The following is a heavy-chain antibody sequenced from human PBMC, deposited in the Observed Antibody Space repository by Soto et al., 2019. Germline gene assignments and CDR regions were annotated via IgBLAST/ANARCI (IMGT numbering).Heavy chain of an antibody. J-gene: IGHJ5*01. CDR3: ARVTGRSGWYDFGNWFDP. Sequence: QVQLVQSGAEVKKPGASVKVSCKATGYTFTTYGITWMRQAPGQGLEWMGWISTTNGRTRYAQKFQGRVTMTTETSTTTVYMDLRSLRSDDTAVYYCARVTGRSGWYDFGNWFDPWGQGTLVTVSS. CDR2: ISTTNGRT. CDR1: GYTFTTYG. D-gene: IGHD6-19*01. V-gene: IGHV1-18*01.